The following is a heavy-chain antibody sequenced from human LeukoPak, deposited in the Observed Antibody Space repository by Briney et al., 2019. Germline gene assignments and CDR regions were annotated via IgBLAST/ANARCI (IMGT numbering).Heavy chain of an antibody. V-gene: IGHV3-7*01. CDR3: AREGWLRDFDY. Sequence: PGGSLRLSCATSGFTFSSYWMSWVCQAPGKGLEWVANIKQDGTEKYYVDSVKGRFTISRDNAKNSLYLQMNSLRAEDTAVYYCAREGWLRDFDYWGQGTLVTVSS. D-gene: IGHD5-12*01. CDR1: GFTFSSYW. J-gene: IGHJ4*02. CDR2: IKQDGTEK.